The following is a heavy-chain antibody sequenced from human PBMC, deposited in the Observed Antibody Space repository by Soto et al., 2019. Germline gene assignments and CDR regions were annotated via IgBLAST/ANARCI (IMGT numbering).Heavy chain of an antibody. D-gene: IGHD7-27*01. CDR1: GFRFSISP. CDR2: ISYDGTNK. Sequence: SRRVSCAASGFRFSISPMHWVRQAPGKGPEWVALISYDGTNKFYADSVKGRFTISRDNSKSTLYLQVDSLRPEDAAVYYCARDPKTSGGQHWAFNYFDSWGQGTLVTVSS. CDR3: ARDPKTSGGQHWAFNYFDS. J-gene: IGHJ4*02. V-gene: IGHV3-30-3*01.